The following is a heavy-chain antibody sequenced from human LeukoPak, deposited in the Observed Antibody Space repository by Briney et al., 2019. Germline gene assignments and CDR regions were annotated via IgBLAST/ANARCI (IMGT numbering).Heavy chain of an antibody. CDR1: GFTFSSYS. J-gene: IGHJ3*02. CDR3: ARDSGYPRAHGFDI. Sequence: GGSLRLSCAASGFTFSSYSMNWVRQAPGKGLEWVSFITTSSSTIYYADSVKGRFTISRDNDKNSLYLQMNSLRAEDTAVYYCARDSGYPRAHGFDIWGQGTMVTVSS. CDR2: ITTSSSTI. V-gene: IGHV3-48*01. D-gene: IGHD3-22*01.